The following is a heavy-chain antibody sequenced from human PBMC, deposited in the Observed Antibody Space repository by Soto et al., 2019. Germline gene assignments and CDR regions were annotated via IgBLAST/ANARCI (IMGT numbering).Heavy chain of an antibody. CDR1: GDSVTSDTYY. Sequence: SETLSLTCSVSGDSVTSDTYYWGWIRQPPGRGLEWIGYFFYSENTYYNPSLKSRVTISVDSSKNHFSLNLNSVTAADSAIYYCVRGRGYSMGYFDYWGQGSQVTVSS. J-gene: IGHJ4*02. CDR2: FFYSENT. D-gene: IGHD3-3*01. V-gene: IGHV4-39*02. CDR3: VRGRGYSMGYFDY.